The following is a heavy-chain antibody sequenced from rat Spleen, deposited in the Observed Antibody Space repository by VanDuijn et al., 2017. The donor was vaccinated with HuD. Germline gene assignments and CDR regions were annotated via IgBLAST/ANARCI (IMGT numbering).Heavy chain of an antibody. D-gene: IGHD4-3*01. Sequence: EVQLVESGGGLVQPGRSLKLSCAASGFTFNNYDMAWVRQTPTKGLEWVASISPSGGGTYYRDSVKGRFTVSRDNTRNTQFLQMDSLRSEDTATYYCARQDTSGYSNWFTYWGQGTLVTVSS. CDR2: ISPSGGGT. V-gene: IGHV5S13*01. J-gene: IGHJ3*01. CDR1: GFTFNNYD. CDR3: ARQDTSGYSNWFTY.